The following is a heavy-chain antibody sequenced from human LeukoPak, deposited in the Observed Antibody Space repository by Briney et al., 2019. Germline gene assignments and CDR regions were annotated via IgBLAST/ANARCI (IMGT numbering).Heavy chain of an antibody. J-gene: IGHJ5*02. CDR3: VIDGGSTGWFDP. V-gene: IGHV4-34*01. CDR1: GGSFGGYY. Sequence: SQTQSLARALYGGSFGGYYWSWIRQPPGRGLEWIGEINRNGGTKYNPFLRSRDTLSLHTSKKHFALKLSSVTPPDTAVYYCVIDGGSTGWFDPWGQGNLVPVSS. D-gene: IGHD3-16*01. CDR2: INRNGGT.